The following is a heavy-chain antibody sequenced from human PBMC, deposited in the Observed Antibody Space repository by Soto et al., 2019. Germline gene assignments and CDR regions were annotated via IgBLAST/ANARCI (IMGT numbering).Heavy chain of an antibody. CDR3: AKWNGYGDH. CDR2: VSGGSGTT. V-gene: IGHV3-23*01. J-gene: IGHJ4*02. CDR1: GFSFSTYG. Sequence: EVQLLESGGGLVQPGGSLRLSCAVSGFSFSTYGVTWVRQAPGKGLEWVSGVSGGSGTTHYADSAKGRFTITGDTSKNTVYLQMTSLRVEDTAVYYCAKWNGYGDHWGQGTLVNVSS. D-gene: IGHD1-1*01.